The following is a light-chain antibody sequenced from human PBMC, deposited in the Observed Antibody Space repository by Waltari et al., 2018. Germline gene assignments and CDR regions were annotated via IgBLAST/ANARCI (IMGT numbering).Light chain of an antibody. Sequence: SCRARQSVGRTLVWCQQRPGQAPRLLIDGASSRATGIPDRFSGGGSGTDFSLTISRLEPEDFAVYYCQHYVRLPATFGQGTKVEIK. CDR1: QSVGRT. CDR3: QHYVRLPAT. CDR2: GAS. V-gene: IGKV3-20*01. J-gene: IGKJ1*01.